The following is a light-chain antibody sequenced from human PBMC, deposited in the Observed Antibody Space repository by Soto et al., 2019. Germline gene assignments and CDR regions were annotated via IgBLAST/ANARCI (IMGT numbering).Light chain of an antibody. CDR3: TSYTSSATWV. CDR2: EVS. CDR1: SSDVGIYKY. J-gene: IGLJ3*02. V-gene: IGLV2-14*01. Sequence: QSALTQPASVSGSPGQSITISCTGTSSDVGIYKYVSWYQQHPGKAPKIMIYEVSNRPSGVSDRFSGSKSGNTASLTISGLQAEDEADYYCTSYTSSATWVFGGGTKLTVL.